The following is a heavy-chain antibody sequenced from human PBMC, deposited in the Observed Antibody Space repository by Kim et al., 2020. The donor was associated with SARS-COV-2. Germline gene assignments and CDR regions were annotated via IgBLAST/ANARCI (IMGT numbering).Heavy chain of an antibody. Sequence: SVKVSCKASGGTFSSYAISWVRQAPGQGLEWMGGIIPIFGTANYAQKFQGRVTITADESTSTAYMELSSLRSEDTAVYYCARDRGGATPWGYWGQGTLVTVSS. J-gene: IGHJ4*02. CDR3: ARDRGGATPWGY. V-gene: IGHV1-69*13. CDR1: GGTFSSYA. CDR2: IIPIFGTA. D-gene: IGHD1-26*01.